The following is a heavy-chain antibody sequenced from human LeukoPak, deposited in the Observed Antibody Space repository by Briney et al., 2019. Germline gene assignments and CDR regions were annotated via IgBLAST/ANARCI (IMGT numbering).Heavy chain of an antibody. CDR3: AKDYGDLSNDAFDI. J-gene: IGHJ3*02. Sequence: GGSLRLSCAASGFTFSSYGMHWVRQAPGKGLEWVAVIWSDGSKKFHADSVMGRFTISRDNSKSTLYLQMHSLRAGDTAVYYCAKDYGDLSNDAFDIWGQGTMVTVSS. V-gene: IGHV3-33*06. CDR2: IWSDGSKK. D-gene: IGHD4-17*01. CDR1: GFTFSSYG.